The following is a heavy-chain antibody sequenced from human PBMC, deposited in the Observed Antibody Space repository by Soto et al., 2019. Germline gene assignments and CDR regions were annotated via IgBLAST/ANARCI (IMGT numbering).Heavy chain of an antibody. CDR3: AREGAYYYDSSGYWLYY. D-gene: IGHD3-22*01. CDR1: EFTFSRYG. J-gene: IGHJ4*02. V-gene: IGHV3-33*01. CDR2: IWYDGSNK. Sequence: GGSLRSSCAGSEFTFSRYGMHWVREAPDTGLEWVAVIWYDGSNKYYADSVKGRFTISRDNSKNTLYLQMNSLRAEDTAVYYCAREGAYYYDSSGYWLYYWGQGTLVTVSS.